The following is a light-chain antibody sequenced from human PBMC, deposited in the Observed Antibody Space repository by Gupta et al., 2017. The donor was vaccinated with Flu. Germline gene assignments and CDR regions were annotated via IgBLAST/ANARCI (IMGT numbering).Light chain of an antibody. CDR1: QSIDSF. V-gene: IGKV1-5*03. CDR3: QQYKTYAT. CDR2: KAS. J-gene: IGKJ2*01. Sequence: DIQMTQSASTLSASVGDRVTITCRASQSIDSFLAWYQQRPGKTPDLLIYKASSLESGVPSRFSGSGSGTEFTLTISSLQPDDFAAYYCQQYKTYATFGQGTKLEIK.